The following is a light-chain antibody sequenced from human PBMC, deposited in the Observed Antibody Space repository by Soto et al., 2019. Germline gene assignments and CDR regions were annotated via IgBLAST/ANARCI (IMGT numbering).Light chain of an antibody. V-gene: IGKV1-39*01. J-gene: IGKJ4*02. CDR3: QQSYTTPT. CDR1: QNSNIY. CDR2: AAS. Sequence: DIQLTPSPSSLSASVGDRVTITCRASQNSNIYLNWYQQKQRKAPKLLIYAASTLLSGVPSRFSGSGSWTDFTLSISSLQHDDFATYYCQQSYTTPTFGGGTKVEIK.